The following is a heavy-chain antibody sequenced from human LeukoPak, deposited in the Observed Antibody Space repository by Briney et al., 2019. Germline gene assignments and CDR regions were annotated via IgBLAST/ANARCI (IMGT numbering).Heavy chain of an antibody. CDR1: SGSISSYY. CDR3: VRAPGSSWSGYYTNYYYYMDV. V-gene: IGHV4-59*01. CDR2: ICYSGST. Sequence: PSETLSLTCTVSSGSISSYYWSWIRQPPGEGLEWIGYICYSGSTNYNPSLKSRVTISVDTSKNQFSLKLSSVTAADTAVYYCVRAPGSSWSGYYTNYYYYMDVWGKGTTVTVSS. D-gene: IGHD3-3*01. J-gene: IGHJ6*03.